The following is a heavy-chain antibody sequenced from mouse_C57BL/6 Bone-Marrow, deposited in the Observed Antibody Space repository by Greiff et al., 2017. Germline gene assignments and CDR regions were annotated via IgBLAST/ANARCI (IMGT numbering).Heavy chain of an antibody. J-gene: IGHJ1*03. D-gene: IGHD1-1*01. CDR3: ARIYGSSRYFDV. V-gene: IGHV1-81*01. CDR1: GYTFTSYG. CDR2: IFPRGGKI. Sequence: QVQLQQSGAELARPGASVKLSCKASGYTFTSYGISWVKQRPGQGLEWIGEIFPRGGKIYYNEKFKGKAKLTADKSSSTAYMELRSLTSEDSAVYFCARIYGSSRYFDVWGTGTTVTVSS.